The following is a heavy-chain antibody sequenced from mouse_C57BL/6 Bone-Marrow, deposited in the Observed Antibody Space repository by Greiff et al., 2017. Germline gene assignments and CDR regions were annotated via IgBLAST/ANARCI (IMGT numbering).Heavy chain of an antibody. V-gene: IGHV1-62-2*01. CDR1: GYIFTEYT. Sequence: QVQLQQSGAELVKPGASVKLSCKASGYIFTEYTIHWVKQRSGQGLEWIGWFYPGSGSIKYNERFKDKATLTADKSSNTVYMELSRLISEDSAVYFCARHERYYYYDGYFDYWGQGTTLTVSS. CDR2: FYPGSGSI. J-gene: IGHJ2*01. CDR3: ARHERYYYYDGYFDY. D-gene: IGHD2-4*01.